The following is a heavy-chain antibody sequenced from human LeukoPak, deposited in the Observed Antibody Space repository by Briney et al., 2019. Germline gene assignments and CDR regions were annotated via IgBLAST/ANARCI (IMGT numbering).Heavy chain of an antibody. CDR3: ARRWPYFDY. D-gene: IGHD2-15*01. V-gene: IGHV4-61*02. CDR2: IYSSGST. CDR1: GGSISSSTYY. J-gene: IGHJ4*02. Sequence: SETLSLTCTVSGGSISSSTYYWSWIRQPAGKGLEWIGRIYSSGSTNYNPSLQSRVTMSVDTSKNQFSLKLSSVTAADTAMYYCARRWPYFDYWGQGTLVTVSS.